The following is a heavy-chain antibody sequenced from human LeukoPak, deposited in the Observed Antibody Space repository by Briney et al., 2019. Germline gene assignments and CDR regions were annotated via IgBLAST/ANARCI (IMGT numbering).Heavy chain of an antibody. CDR1: AFTFSSYA. Sequence: TGGSLRLSCAASAFTFSSYAMSWVRQAPGKGLEWVSGISDNGGRTYYADSVKGRSTISRDNSKNTLYLQMNSLRAEDTAVYYCAKEEGASSASFDNWGQGTLVTVSS. CDR3: AKEEGASSASFDN. V-gene: IGHV3-23*01. D-gene: IGHD3-22*01. J-gene: IGHJ4*02. CDR2: ISDNGGRT.